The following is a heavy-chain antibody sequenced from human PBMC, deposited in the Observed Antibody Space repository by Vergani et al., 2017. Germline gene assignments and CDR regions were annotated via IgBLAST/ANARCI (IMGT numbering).Heavy chain of an antibody. Sequence: EVQLVESGGGLVQPGRSLRLSCAASGFTFDDYAMHWVRQAPGKGLEWVSGISWNSGSIGYADSVKGRFTISRDNAKNSLYLQMNSLRAEDTALYYCAKEGSWSHPRFYYWGQGTLVTVSS. D-gene: IGHD6-13*01. J-gene: IGHJ4*02. CDR3: AKEGSWSHPRFYY. CDR2: ISWNSGSI. V-gene: IGHV3-9*01. CDR1: GFTFDDYA.